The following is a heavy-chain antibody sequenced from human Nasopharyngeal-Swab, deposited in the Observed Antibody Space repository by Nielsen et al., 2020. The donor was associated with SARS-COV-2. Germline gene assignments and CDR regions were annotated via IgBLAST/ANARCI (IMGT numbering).Heavy chain of an antibody. CDR1: GFSLSGYW. J-gene: IGHJ4*02. Sequence: GESLKISCAASGFSLSGYWINWVRQAPGKGLEWLSTISGHTGNSYYRDSVRGRFTISRDNPKNTLYLQLNSLRAEDTAVYYCAKDGDWNYRFWFSFWGQGTLVTVSS. D-gene: IGHD2-21*02. CDR3: AKDGDWNYRFWFSF. CDR2: ISGHTGNS. V-gene: IGHV3-23*01.